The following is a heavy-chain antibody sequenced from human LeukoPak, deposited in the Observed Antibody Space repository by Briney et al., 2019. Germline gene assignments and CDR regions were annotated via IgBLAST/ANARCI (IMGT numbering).Heavy chain of an antibody. CDR3: ARRAVAADYYYYYYMDV. CDR1: GFTFSSYG. V-gene: IGHV3-48*04. Sequence: GGSLRLSCAASGFTFSSYGMHWVRQAPGKGLEWVSYISSSGSTIYYADSVKGRFTISRDNAKNSLYLQMNSLRAEDTAVYYCARRAVAADYYYYYYMDVRGKGTTVTISS. D-gene: IGHD6-19*01. J-gene: IGHJ6*03. CDR2: ISSSGSTI.